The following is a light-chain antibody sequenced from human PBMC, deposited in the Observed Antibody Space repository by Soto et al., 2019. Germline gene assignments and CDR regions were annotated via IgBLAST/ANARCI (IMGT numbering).Light chain of an antibody. CDR2: EVS. Sequence: QSVLTQPASVSGSPGQSLTISCTGTSSDFGGYDYVSWYQQRPGKAPTLMISEVSNRPSGVSNRFSGSKSGNTASLTISGLQAEDEADYYCTSYTGSSTPYVFGTGTKVTVL. V-gene: IGLV2-14*01. CDR1: SSDFGGYDY. CDR3: TSYTGSSTPYV. J-gene: IGLJ1*01.